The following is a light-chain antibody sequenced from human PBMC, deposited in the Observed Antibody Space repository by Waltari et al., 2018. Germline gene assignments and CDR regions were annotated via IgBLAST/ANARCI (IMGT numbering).Light chain of an antibody. CDR3: QQTNIFPFT. V-gene: IGKV1-12*01. CDR1: PDIGRW. J-gene: IGKJ2*01. CDR2: AAS. Sequence: DMQMIQSPSSVSASLGDRVTITCRASPDIGRWLAWYQHKPGRAPNLLIFAASSLQNGVPSRFSGSGSGTYFTLTINSLQPEDFATYYCQQTNIFPFTFGQGTKLEIK.